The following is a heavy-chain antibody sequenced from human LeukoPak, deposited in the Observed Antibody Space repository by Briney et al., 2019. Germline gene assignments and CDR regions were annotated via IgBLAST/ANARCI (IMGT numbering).Heavy chain of an antibody. CDR3: ARDFWGAYRVDYFDY. CDR2: IKQDGSET. J-gene: IGHJ4*02. D-gene: IGHD3-3*01. Sequence: GGSLRLSCAASGVTFSNYWRSWVRRAPGKGLEWVANIKQDGSETYYVDSVRGRFTISRDNAKKSLYLQMNSLRAEDTAVYYCARDFWGAYRVDYFDYWGQGTLVTVSS. V-gene: IGHV3-7*01. CDR1: GVTFSNYW.